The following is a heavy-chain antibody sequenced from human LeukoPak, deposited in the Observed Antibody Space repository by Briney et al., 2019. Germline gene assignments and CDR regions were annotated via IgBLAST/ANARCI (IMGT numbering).Heavy chain of an antibody. V-gene: IGHV1-2*02. Sequence: ASVKVSCKASGYTFTGYYMHWVRQAPGQGLEWMGWINPNSGGTNYAQKFQGRVTMTRDTSISTAYMELGRLRSDDTAVYYCACFIAVAGYFDYWGQGTLVTVSS. CDR3: ACFIAVAGYFDY. CDR1: GYTFTGYY. D-gene: IGHD6-19*01. CDR2: INPNSGGT. J-gene: IGHJ4*02.